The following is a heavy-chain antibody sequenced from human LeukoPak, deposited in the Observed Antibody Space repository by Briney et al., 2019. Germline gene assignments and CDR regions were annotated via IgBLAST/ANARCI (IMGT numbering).Heavy chain of an antibody. V-gene: IGHV1-18*01. Sequence: ASVKVSRKASGYTFTSYGISWVRQAPGQGLEWMGWISAYNGNTNYAQKLQGRVTMTTDTSTSTAYMELRSLRSDDTAVYYCARDSVIGSSRRSLNFDYWGQGTLVTVSS. CDR1: GYTFTSYG. J-gene: IGHJ4*02. CDR3: ARDSVIGSSRRSLNFDY. CDR2: ISAYNGNT. D-gene: IGHD6-6*01.